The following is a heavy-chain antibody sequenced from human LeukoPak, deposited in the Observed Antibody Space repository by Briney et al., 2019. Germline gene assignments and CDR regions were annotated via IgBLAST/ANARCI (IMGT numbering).Heavy chain of an antibody. CDR3: ARNILTGSPYYYYYGMDV. D-gene: IGHD3-9*01. J-gene: IGHJ6*02. CDR1: GGSISSGGYY. CDR2: IYYSGST. Sequence: SETLSLTCTVSGGSISSGGYYWSWIRQHPGKGLEWIGYIYYSGSTYYNPSLKSRVTISVDTSKNQFSLKLSSVTAADTAVYYCARNILTGSPYYYYYGMDVWGQGTTVTVSS. V-gene: IGHV4-31*03.